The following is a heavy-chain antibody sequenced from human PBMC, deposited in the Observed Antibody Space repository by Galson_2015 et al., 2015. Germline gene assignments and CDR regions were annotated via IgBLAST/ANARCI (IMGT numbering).Heavy chain of an antibody. V-gene: IGHV3-33*01. CDR1: GFTFSSYG. CDR3: AREGYCSGGSCGYYFDY. D-gene: IGHD2-15*01. Sequence: SLRLSCAASGFTFSSYGMHWVRQAPGKGLEWVAVIWYDGSNKYYADSVKGRFTISRDNSKNTLYLQMNSLRAEDTAVYYCAREGYCSGGSCGYYFDYWGQGTLVTVSS. J-gene: IGHJ4*02. CDR2: IWYDGSNK.